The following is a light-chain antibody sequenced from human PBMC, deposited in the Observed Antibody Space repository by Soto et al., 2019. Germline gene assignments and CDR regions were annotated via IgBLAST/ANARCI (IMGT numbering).Light chain of an antibody. Sequence: QSALTQPRSVSGSPGQSVTISCTGTGNDVGAYNYVSWYQHHSGKAPKLMIYEVSNRPSGVSNRFSGSKSGNTASLTISGLQAEDEADYYCSSYTSSSTLVVFGGGTKLTVL. CDR1: GNDVGAYNY. CDR2: EVS. CDR3: SSYTSSSTLVV. J-gene: IGLJ2*01. V-gene: IGLV2-14*01.